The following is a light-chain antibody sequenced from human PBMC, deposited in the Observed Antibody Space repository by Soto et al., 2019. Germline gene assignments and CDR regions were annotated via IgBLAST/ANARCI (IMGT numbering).Light chain of an antibody. Sequence: DIQVTQSPSFLSASGGDRVTITCRGSQGISSYLAWYQQKPGKAPKILIYAASSLQSGVPSRFSGSGSGTDFTLTISSLQAEDFATYYCQQSYSTPRLTFGGGTKVDIK. J-gene: IGKJ4*01. CDR2: AAS. V-gene: IGKV1-39*01. CDR3: QQSYSTPRLT. CDR1: QGISSY.